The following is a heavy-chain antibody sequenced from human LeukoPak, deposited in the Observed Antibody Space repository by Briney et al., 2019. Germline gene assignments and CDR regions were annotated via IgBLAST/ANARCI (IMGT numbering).Heavy chain of an antibody. J-gene: IGHJ4*02. Sequence: GGSLRLSCAASRFTFSTYWMTWVRQAPGKGLDWVSSISSSSSYIYYADSVKGRFTISRDNAKNSLYLQMNSLRAEDTAVYYCARAYGDYEDFDYWGQGTLVTVSS. D-gene: IGHD4-17*01. V-gene: IGHV3-21*01. CDR3: ARAYGDYEDFDY. CDR2: ISSSSSYI. CDR1: RFTFSTYW.